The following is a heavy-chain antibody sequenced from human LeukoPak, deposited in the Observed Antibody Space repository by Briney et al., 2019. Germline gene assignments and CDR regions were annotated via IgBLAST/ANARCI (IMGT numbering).Heavy chain of an antibody. J-gene: IGHJ6*03. V-gene: IGHV1-8*01. Sequence: ASVKVSCKASGYTFTSYDINWVRQSTGQGLEWMGWMNPYNGNTGYAQKFEGRVIMTRDTSISTAYLELSSLTSEDTAVYYCARAAVNLHPNHYYMDVWGKGTTVTVSS. CDR2: MNPYNGNT. CDR1: GYTFTSYD. CDR3: ARAAVNLHPNHYYMDV.